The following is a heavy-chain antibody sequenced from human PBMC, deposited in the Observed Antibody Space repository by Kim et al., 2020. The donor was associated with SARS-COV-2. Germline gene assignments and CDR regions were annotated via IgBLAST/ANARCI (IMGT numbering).Heavy chain of an antibody. CDR3: ARGHGDYGIWYFDL. V-gene: IGHV4-59*01. Sequence: SETLSLTCTVSGGSISSYYWSWIRQPPGKGLEWIGYIYYSGSTNYNPSLKSRVTISVDTSKNQFSLKLSSVTAADTAVYYCARGHGDYGIWYFDLWGRGTLVTVSS. CDR2: IYYSGST. J-gene: IGHJ2*01. D-gene: IGHD4-17*01. CDR1: GGSISSYY.